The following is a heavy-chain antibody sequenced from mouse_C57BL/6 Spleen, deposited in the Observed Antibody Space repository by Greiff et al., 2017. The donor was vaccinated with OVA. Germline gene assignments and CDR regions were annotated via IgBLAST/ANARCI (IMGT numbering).Heavy chain of an antibody. D-gene: IGHD1-1*01. CDR1: GYTFTDYE. CDR3: TRRDYYGTNAMDY. J-gene: IGHJ4*01. V-gene: IGHV1-15*01. CDR2: IDPETGGT. Sequence: VQLQESGAELVRPGASVTLSCKASGYTFTDYEMHWVKQTPVHGLEWIGAIDPETGGTAYNQKFKGKAILTADKSSSTAYMELRSLTSEDSAVYYCTRRDYYGTNAMDYWGQGTSVTVSS.